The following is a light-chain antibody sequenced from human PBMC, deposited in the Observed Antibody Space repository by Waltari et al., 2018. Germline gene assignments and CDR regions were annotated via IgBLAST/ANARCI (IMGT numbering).Light chain of an antibody. J-gene: IGKJ4*01. CDR1: QSFNYF. V-gene: IGKV3-11*01. Sequence: EIVLPQSPATLPLSQGARATLSCRACQSFNYFLAWFQQKPGQAPRPLIYDASNRATDNPARFSGSGSGTDFTLTISSLEPEDFAVYYCQQRTIWPLTFGGGNKVEIK. CDR2: DAS. CDR3: QQRTIWPLT.